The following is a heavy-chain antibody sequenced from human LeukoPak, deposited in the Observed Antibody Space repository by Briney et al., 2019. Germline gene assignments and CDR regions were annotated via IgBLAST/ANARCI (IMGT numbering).Heavy chain of an antibody. D-gene: IGHD3-3*01. V-gene: IGHV4-30-4*01. Sequence: SETLSLTCTVSGGSTSSGDYYWSWIRQPPGKGLEWIGYIYYSGSTYYNPSLKSRVTISVDTSKNQFSLKLSSVTAADTAVYYCARDWSRGVFKPWYFDLWGRGTLVTVSS. J-gene: IGHJ2*01. CDR1: GGSTSSGDYY. CDR3: ARDWSRGVFKPWYFDL. CDR2: IYYSGST.